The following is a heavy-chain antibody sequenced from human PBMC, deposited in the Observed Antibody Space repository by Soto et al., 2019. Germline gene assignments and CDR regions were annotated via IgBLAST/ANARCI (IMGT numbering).Heavy chain of an antibody. V-gene: IGHV4-30-4*01. CDR3: TTDSYITVTPVRLDY. J-gene: IGHJ4*01. D-gene: IGHD4-4*01. Sequence: SETLSLTCTVSGGSISSGDYYWSWIRQPPGKGLEWIGYIYYSGSTYYNPSLKSRVTISVDTSKNQFSLKPSSVTAADTAVYYCTTDSYITVTPVRLDYWGHGTLVTVSS. CDR2: IYYSGST. CDR1: GGSISSGDYY.